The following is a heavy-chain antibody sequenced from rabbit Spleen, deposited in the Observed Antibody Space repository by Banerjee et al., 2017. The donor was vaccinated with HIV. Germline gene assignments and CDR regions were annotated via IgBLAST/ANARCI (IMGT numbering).Heavy chain of an antibody. V-gene: IGHV1S40*01. CDR3: ARGSAAMTMVITGYYLNL. J-gene: IGHJ4*01. CDR2: IYPDGSGST. Sequence: QSLEESGGGLVQPEGSLALTCKASGFSFSSSDYICWVRQAPGKGPEWIGCIYPDGSGSTAYATWAKGRFTISKTSSTTVTLQMTSLTAADTATYFCARGSAAMTMVITGYYLNLWGPGTLVTVS. D-gene: IGHD2-1*01. CDR1: GFSFSSSDY.